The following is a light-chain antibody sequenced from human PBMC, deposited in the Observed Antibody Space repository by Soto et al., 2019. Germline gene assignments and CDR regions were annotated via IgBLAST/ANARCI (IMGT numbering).Light chain of an antibody. CDR1: SSDVGGYNY. CDR2: DVS. J-gene: IGLJ2*01. Sequence: QSALTQPASVSGSPGQSITISCTGTSSDVGGYNYVSWYQQHPGKAPKLMIYDVSNRPSGVSNRFSGSKSGNTASLTISGLQAEDEAAYYFCSYTSSSTLIVFGGGTQLTVL. V-gene: IGLV2-14*01. CDR3: CSYTSSSTLIV.